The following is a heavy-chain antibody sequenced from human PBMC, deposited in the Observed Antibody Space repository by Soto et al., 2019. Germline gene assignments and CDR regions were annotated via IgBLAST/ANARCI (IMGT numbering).Heavy chain of an antibody. J-gene: IGHJ4*02. CDR1: GGSISNYY. Sequence: PSETLSLTCTVSGGSISNYYWSWIRRPPGKGLEWIGYIYYSGSTNYNPSLKSRVTISVDTSKNQFSLKLSSVTAADTAVYYCARRYSSSFDYWGQGTLVTVSS. V-gene: IGHV4-59*08. CDR2: IYYSGST. D-gene: IGHD6-13*01. CDR3: ARRYSSSFDY.